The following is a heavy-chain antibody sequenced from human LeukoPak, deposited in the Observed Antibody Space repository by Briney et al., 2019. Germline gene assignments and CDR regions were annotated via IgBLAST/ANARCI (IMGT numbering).Heavy chain of an antibody. Sequence: PGGSLRLSCAASGFTFSSYEMNWVRQAPGRGLEWVSYISSSGSTIYYADSVKGRFTISRDNAKNSLYLQMNSLRAEDTAVYYCARAGPFVVVPAATDYWGQGTLVTVSS. V-gene: IGHV3-48*03. CDR2: ISSSGSTI. J-gene: IGHJ4*02. D-gene: IGHD2-2*01. CDR3: ARAGPFVVVPAATDY. CDR1: GFTFSSYE.